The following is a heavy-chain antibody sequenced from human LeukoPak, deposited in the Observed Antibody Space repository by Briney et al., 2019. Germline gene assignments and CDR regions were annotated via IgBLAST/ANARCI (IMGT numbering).Heavy chain of an antibody. CDR1: GYTFTSYY. D-gene: IGHD2/OR15-2a*01. CDR3: ATSRRLLDAFDI. J-gene: IGHJ3*02. Sequence: ASVKVSCKASGYTFTSYYMHWVRQAPGQGPDWMGWINPNSGGTNYAQKFQGRVTMTRDTSIKTAYMEVSRLRSDDTAMYYCATSRRLLDAFDIWGQGTMVTVSS. CDR2: INPNSGGT. V-gene: IGHV1-2*02.